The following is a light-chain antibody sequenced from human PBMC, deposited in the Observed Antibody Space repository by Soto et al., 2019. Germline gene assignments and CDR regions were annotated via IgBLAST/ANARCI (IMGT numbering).Light chain of an antibody. Sequence: EIVLTQSPGTLSLSPGERATLSCMASQSVSSSYLAWYQQKPGQAPRLLIYGASSRATGIPDRFSGSGSGTDFPLTISRLEPEDFAVYYCQQYGSSPALTFGGGTKVEIK. J-gene: IGKJ4*01. CDR3: QQYGSSPALT. CDR2: GAS. V-gene: IGKV3-20*01. CDR1: QSVSSSY.